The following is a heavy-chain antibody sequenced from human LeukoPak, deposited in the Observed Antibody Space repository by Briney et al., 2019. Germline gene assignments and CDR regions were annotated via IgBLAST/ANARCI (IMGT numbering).Heavy chain of an antibody. CDR1: GFTFSTYG. J-gene: IGHJ4*02. CDR2: ISGSGGST. D-gene: IGHD1-1*01. Sequence: GGSLRLSCAASGFTFSTYGMTWVRQAPGKGPEWVSAISGSGGSTYYADSVKGRFTISRDNSKNTLYLQMNSLRAEDTAVYYCARTGNPPTGDYWGQGTLVTVSS. V-gene: IGHV3-23*01. CDR3: ARTGNPPTGDY.